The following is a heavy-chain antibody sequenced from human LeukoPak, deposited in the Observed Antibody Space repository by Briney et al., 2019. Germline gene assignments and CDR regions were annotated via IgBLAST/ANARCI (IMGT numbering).Heavy chain of an antibody. J-gene: IGHJ4*02. V-gene: IGHV4-59*01. CDR3: AKADTGMVYLDY. CDR2: IYYSGST. D-gene: IGHD5-18*01. Sequence: SETLSLTCTVSGGSISSYYWSWIRQPPGKGLEWIGYIYYSGSTNYNPSLKSRVTISVDTSKSQFSLKLSSVTAADTAVYYCAKADTGMVYLDYRGPGILVTVSS. CDR1: GGSISSYY.